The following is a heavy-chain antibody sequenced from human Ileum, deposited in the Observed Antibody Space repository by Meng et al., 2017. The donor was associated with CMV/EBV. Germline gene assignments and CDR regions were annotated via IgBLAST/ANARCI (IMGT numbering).Heavy chain of an antibody. V-gene: IGHV3-21*01. J-gene: IGHJ4*02. Sequence: GESLKISCAGSGFTFSSYSMNWVRQTPGKGLEWVSSISSRSGYIYYADSLKGRFTISRDNANNSLYLQMSSLRAEDTAVYFCARGWGNSWSIDSWGQGTLVTVSS. CDR1: GFTFSSYS. D-gene: IGHD3-16*01. CDR2: ISSRSGYI. CDR3: ARGWGNSWSIDS.